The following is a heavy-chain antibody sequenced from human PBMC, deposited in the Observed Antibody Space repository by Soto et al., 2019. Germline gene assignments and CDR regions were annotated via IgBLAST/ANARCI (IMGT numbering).Heavy chain of an antibody. CDR2: ISPYNGNT. V-gene: IGHV1-18*01. D-gene: IGHD1-26*01. J-gene: IGHJ5*02. CDR1: GYTFTSYG. CDR3: ARDNHDPTRYSGTYYVWFDP. Sequence: QVQLVQSGAEVKKPGASVKVSYKASGYTFTSYGVSWVRQAPGQGLEWMGWISPYNGNTEYAQKLQGRVTMTTDTSTSTAYMELRSLRSDDTAVYYCARDNHDPTRYSGTYYVWFDPWGQGTLVTVSS.